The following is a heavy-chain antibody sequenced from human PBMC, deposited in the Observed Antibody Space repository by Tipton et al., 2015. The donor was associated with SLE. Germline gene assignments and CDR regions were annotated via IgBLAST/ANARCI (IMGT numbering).Heavy chain of an antibody. CDR2: IYYSGNT. J-gene: IGHJ4*02. D-gene: IGHD5-18*01. V-gene: IGHV4-59*08. CDR1: GGSISSYY. CDR3: ARGHGLWLNY. Sequence: SLRLSCTVSGGSISSYYWSWIRQPPGKGLEWIGFIYYSGNTNYNPSLKSRVTISVDTSKNQFSLKLSSVTAADMAVYYCARGHGLWLNYWGQGTLVTVSS.